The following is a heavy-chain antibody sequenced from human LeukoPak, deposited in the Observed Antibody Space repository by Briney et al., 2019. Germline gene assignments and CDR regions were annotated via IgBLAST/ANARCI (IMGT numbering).Heavy chain of an antibody. Sequence: PSETLSLTCAVSGYSISSGYYWGWIRQPPGKGMEWIGSIYHDGSPSDNLSLKSRVTISLDTFKNQFSLKLTSVTAADTAVYYCAKAGHCTTTSCNWFDSWGPGTQVRVSS. CDR3: AKAGHCTTTSCNWFDS. J-gene: IGHJ5*01. CDR2: IYHDGSP. D-gene: IGHD2-2*01. CDR1: GYSISSGYY. V-gene: IGHV4-38-2*01.